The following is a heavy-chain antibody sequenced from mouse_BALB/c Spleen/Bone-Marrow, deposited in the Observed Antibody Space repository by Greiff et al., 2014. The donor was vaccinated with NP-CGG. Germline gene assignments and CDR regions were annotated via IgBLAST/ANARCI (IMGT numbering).Heavy chain of an antibody. CDR2: INPGNGRT. CDR1: GYNFISYW. J-gene: IGHJ1*01. V-gene: IGHV1S81*02. Sequence: QVQLQQPGAELVKPGASVKLSCKASGYNFISYWMHWVKQRPGQGLEWIGEINPGNGRTNYNEKFKNKATLTIDKSSSTAYMQLSRLTSEDSAVYYCARWGKGYFDVWGAGTTVTVSS. CDR3: ARWGKGYFDV. D-gene: IGHD1-3*01.